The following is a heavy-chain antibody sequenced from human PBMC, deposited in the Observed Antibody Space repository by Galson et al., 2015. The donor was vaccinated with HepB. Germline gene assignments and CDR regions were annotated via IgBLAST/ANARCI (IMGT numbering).Heavy chain of an antibody. CDR1: GYTFTSYG. V-gene: IGHV1-18*04. CDR2: ISAYNGNT. J-gene: IGHJ6*02. D-gene: IGHD6-6*01. Sequence: SVKVSCKASGYTFTSYGISWVRQAPGQGLEWMGWISAYNGNTNYAQKLQGSATMTTDTSTSTAYMELRSLRSDDTAVYYCAREIAARPPYYYYYGMDVWGQGTTVTVSS. CDR3: AREIAARPPYYYYYGMDV.